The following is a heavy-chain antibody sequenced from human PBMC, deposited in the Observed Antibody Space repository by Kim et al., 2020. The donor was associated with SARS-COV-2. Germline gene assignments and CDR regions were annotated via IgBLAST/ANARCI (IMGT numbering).Heavy chain of an antibody. CDR3: ATRRTAQWLVFGLDY. Sequence: QKFQGRVTMTEDTSTDTAYMELSSLRSEDTAVYYCATRRTAQWLVFGLDYWGQGTLVTVSS. J-gene: IGHJ4*02. V-gene: IGHV1-24*01. D-gene: IGHD6-19*01.